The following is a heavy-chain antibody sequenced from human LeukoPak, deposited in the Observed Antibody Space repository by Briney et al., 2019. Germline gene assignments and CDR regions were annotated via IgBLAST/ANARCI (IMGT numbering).Heavy chain of an antibody. J-gene: IGHJ4*02. CDR3: ARGRTTVTYFDY. Sequence: ASVKVSCKASGYTFSGYYMHWVRQAPGQGLEWMGWMNPNSGGTNYAQKFQGSVTMTRDTSISTAYMELSRLRSDDTAVYYGARGRTTVTYFDYWGQGTLVTVSS. D-gene: IGHD4-17*01. CDR2: MNPNSGGT. V-gene: IGHV1-2*02. CDR1: GYTFSGYY.